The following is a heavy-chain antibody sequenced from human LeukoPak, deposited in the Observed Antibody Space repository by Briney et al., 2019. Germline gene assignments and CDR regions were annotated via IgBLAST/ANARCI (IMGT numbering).Heavy chain of an antibody. V-gene: IGHV3-48*03. CDR1: GFTFSSYE. CDR2: ISSSGTTI. Sequence: PGGSLRLSCAASGFTFSSYEMNWVRQAPGKGLEWVSYISSSGTTISYAQSVKGRFTISRDNAKNSLYLQMNSLRAEDTAVYYCARVLHKRNYDSSTYYGYWGQGTLVTVSS. D-gene: IGHD3-22*01. J-gene: IGHJ4*02. CDR3: ARVLHKRNYDSSTYYGY.